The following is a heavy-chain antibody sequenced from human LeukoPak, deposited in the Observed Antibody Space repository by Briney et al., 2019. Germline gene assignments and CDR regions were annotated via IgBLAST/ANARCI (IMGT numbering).Heavy chain of an antibody. CDR2: ISGSGGST. CDR3: ARDSKSCSGGNCYPYYYYYYYMDV. V-gene: IGHV3-23*01. D-gene: IGHD2-15*01. Sequence: GGSLRLSCAASGFTFSSYAMSWVRQAPGKGLEWVSAISGSGGSTYYADSVRGRFTISRDNPKNTLYLQMNSLRAGDTAVYYCARDSKSCSGGNCYPYYYYYYYMDVWGKGTTVTVSS. CDR1: GFTFSSYA. J-gene: IGHJ6*03.